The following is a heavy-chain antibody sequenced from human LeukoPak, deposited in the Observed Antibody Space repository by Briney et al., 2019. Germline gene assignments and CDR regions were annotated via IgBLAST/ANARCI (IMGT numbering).Heavy chain of an antibody. D-gene: IGHD6-19*01. CDR1: GYTFTTYG. Sequence: ASVKVSCKASGYTFTTYGINWVRQAPGQGLEWMGWISTYNGNTNYAQKLQGRVTMTTDTSTSTPYMELRSLRSDDTALYYCARDQGLAVAGTFGYWGQGTLVTVSS. CDR3: ARDQGLAVAGTFGY. V-gene: IGHV1-18*01. CDR2: ISTYNGNT. J-gene: IGHJ4*02.